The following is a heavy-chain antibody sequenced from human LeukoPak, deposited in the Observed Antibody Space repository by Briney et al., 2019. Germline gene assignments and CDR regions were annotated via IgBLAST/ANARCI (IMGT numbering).Heavy chain of an antibody. V-gene: IGHV4-4*02. CDR3: ARHYGP. Sequence: SGTLSLTCAVSGGSISSSNWWSWVRQPPGKGLGWIGSIYDSGSTYYNPSLKSRVTISVDTSKNQFSLKLNSVTAADTAVYYCARHYGPWGQGTLVTVSS. CDR1: GGSISSSNW. CDR2: IYDSGST. J-gene: IGHJ5*02. D-gene: IGHD3-16*01.